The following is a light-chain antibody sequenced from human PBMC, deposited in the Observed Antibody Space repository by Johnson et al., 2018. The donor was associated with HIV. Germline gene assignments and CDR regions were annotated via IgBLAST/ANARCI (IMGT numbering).Light chain of an antibody. Sequence: QSVLTHPPSVSAAPGQKVTISCSGSSSNIGNNYVSWYQQLPGTAPKLLIYHNNKRPSGIPDRFSGSKSGTSATLGITGLQTGDEADYYCGTWDSSLSAGVFGTGTKVTVL. V-gene: IGLV1-51*01. J-gene: IGLJ1*01. CDR1: SSNIGNNY. CDR2: HNN. CDR3: GTWDSSLSAGV.